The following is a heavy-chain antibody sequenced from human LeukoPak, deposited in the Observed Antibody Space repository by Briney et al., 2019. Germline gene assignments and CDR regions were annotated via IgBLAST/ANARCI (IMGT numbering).Heavy chain of an antibody. Sequence: ASVKVSCKVSGYTLTELSMHWVRQAPGKGLEWMGGFDPEDGETIYAQKFQGRVTITEDTSTDTAYMELSSLRSEDTAVYYCATGFYGSGPDAFDIWGQGTMVTVSS. CDR1: GYTLTELS. D-gene: IGHD3-10*01. V-gene: IGHV1-24*01. J-gene: IGHJ3*02. CDR2: FDPEDGET. CDR3: ATGFYGSGPDAFDI.